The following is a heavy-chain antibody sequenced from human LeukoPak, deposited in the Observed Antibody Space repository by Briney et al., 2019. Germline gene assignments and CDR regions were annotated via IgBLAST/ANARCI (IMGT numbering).Heavy chain of an antibody. CDR1: GFTVSSNY. CDR2: IYSGGST. V-gene: IGHV3-66*01. Sequence: GGSLRLSCAASGFTVSSNYMSWVRQAPGKGLEWVSVIYSGGSTYYADSVKGRFTISRDNSKNTLYLQMNSLRAEDTAVYYCARGAYSRKTFDYWGQGTLVTVSS. CDR3: ARGAYSRKTFDY. D-gene: IGHD6-13*01. J-gene: IGHJ4*02.